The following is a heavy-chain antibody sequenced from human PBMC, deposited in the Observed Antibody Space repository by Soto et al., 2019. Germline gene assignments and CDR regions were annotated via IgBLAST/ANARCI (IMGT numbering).Heavy chain of an antibody. CDR2: IFYSGST. CDR3: ARGYSQSGYSSSWVFYY. D-gene: IGHD6-13*01. J-gene: IGHJ4*02. CDR1: GGSINSGGYY. Sequence: QVQLQESGPGLVKPSQTLSLICTVSGGSINSGGYYWNWIRQHPWKGLEWIGYIFYSGSTYYNPFLRSRVTVTDDTSENKFSLNLSSVTAADQAVYFCARGYSQSGYSSSWVFYYWGQGTLVNVSS. V-gene: IGHV4-31*03.